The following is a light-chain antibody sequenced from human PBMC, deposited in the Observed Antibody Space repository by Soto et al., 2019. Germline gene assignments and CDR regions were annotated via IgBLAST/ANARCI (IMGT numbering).Light chain of an antibody. CDR2: DNN. CDR1: SSNIGAGYH. V-gene: IGLV1-40*01. CDR3: LSYDGSLSAYV. J-gene: IGLJ1*01. Sequence: QSVLTQPPSVSGAPGQRVTISCTGGSSNIGAGYHVHWYQQLPRTAPKLLIFDNNNRPSGVPDRFSGSKSGTSASMAITGLQAEDEADYYCLSYDGSLSAYVFGTGTKVTVL.